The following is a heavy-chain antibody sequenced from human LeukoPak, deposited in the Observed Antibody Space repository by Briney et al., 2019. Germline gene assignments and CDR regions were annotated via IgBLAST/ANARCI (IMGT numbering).Heavy chain of an antibody. V-gene: IGHV3-74*01. CDR1: GFTFSSHL. CDR3: ARGLSSGWYRGVDY. Sequence: GGSLRLSCAASGFTFSSHLMHWVRQAPGKGLVWVSRISSDGTYTNYADSVKGRFTISRDNSKNTLYLQMNSLRAEDTAVYYCARGLSSGWYRGVDYWGQGTLVTVSS. D-gene: IGHD6-19*01. CDR2: ISSDGTYT. J-gene: IGHJ4*02.